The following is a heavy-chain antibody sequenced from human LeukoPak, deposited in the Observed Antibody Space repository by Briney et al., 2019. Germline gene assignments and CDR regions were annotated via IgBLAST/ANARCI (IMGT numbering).Heavy chain of an antibody. CDR2: IGGTGFKT. V-gene: IGHV3-23*01. CDR3: AKNQGWELPSYHFDY. Sequence: GASLRLSCAASGFTFGDYAVSWVRQAPGHGLEWVSTIGGTGFKTYYAHSLKGRVTVSRDNSKNTLYLQMNSLRVDDTAIYFCAKNQGWELPSYHFDYWGQGTLVTVSP. J-gene: IGHJ4*02. D-gene: IGHD1-26*01. CDR1: GFTFGDYA.